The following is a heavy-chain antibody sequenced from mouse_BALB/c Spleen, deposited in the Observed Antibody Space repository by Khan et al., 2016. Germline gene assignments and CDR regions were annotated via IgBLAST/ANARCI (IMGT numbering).Heavy chain of an antibody. CDR3: ASDSGVY. V-gene: IGHV7-3*02. Sequence: VQLKESGGGLVQPGGSLRLSCATSGFTFTDYYMSWVRQPPGKALEWLGFIRNKANGYTKEYSVSVQGRFTISRDNSQSILYLQMNTLRADDSATYYCASDSGVYWGQGTTLTVSS. CDR1: GFTFTDYY. CDR2: IRNKANGYTK. J-gene: IGHJ2*01.